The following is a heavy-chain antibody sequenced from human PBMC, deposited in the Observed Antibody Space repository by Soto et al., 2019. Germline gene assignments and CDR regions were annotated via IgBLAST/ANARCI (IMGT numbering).Heavy chain of an antibody. Sequence: ASVKVSCKASGYTFTSYAMHWVRQAPGQRLEWMGWINAGNGNTKYSQKFQGRVTITRDTSASTAYMELSSLRSEDTAVYHCAAVTTTVTTVGAFDIWGQGTMVTVSS. V-gene: IGHV1-3*01. CDR3: AAVTTTVTTVGAFDI. CDR2: INAGNGNT. CDR1: GYTFTSYA. J-gene: IGHJ3*02. D-gene: IGHD4-17*01.